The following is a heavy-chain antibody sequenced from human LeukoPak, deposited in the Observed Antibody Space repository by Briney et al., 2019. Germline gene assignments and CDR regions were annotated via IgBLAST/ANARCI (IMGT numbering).Heavy chain of an antibody. V-gene: IGHV1-8*02. D-gene: IGHD3-10*01. CDR1: GYTFTGYY. J-gene: IGHJ6*02. CDR3: ARLKYYYGSGSYYNPRYYGMDV. CDR2: MNPNSGNT. Sequence: ASVKVSCKASGYTFTGYYMHWVRQATGQGLEWMGWMNPNSGNTGYAQKFQGRVTMTRNTSISTAYMELSSLRSEDTAVYYCARLKYYYGSGSYYNPRYYGMDVWGQGTTVTVSS.